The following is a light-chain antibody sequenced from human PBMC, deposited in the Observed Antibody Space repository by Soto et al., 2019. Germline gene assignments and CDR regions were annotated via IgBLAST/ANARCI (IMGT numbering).Light chain of an antibody. CDR1: SSDVGGYNY. V-gene: IGLV2-14*01. Sequence: QSALTQPASVSGSLGQSITISCTGTSSDVGGYNYVSWYQQHPGKDPKVVIFEVTKRPSGVSSRFSGSKSGNTAYLTVSGLQAEDEGDYYCSSYTRSRTVLFGGGTTLTVL. CDR3: SSYTRSRTVL. J-gene: IGLJ2*01. CDR2: EVT.